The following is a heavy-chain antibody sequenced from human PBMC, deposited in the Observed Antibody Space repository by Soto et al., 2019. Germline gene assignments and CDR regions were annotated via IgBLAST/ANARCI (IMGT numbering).Heavy chain of an antibody. CDR3: ARGNYYDSSGYYYDFDY. CDR2: ISAYNGNT. J-gene: IGHJ4*02. V-gene: IGHV1-18*04. D-gene: IGHD3-22*01. Sequence: GASVKVSCKASGYTFTSYYMHWVRQAPGQGLEWMGWISAYNGNTNYAQKLQGRVTMTTDTSTSTAYMELRSLRSDDTAVYYCARGNYYDSSGYYYDFDYWGQGTLVTVSS. CDR1: GYTFTSYY.